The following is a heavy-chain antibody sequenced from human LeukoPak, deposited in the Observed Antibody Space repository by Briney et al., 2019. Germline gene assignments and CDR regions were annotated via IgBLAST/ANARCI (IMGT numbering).Heavy chain of an antibody. CDR2: IIPILGIA. CDR1: GGTFSSYA. Sequence: SVKVSCKASGGTFSSYAISWVRQAPGQGLEWMGRIIPILGIANYAQKFQGRDTITADKSTSTAYMELSSLRSEDTAVYYCARGSLVAATLYWRGCFDYWGQGTLVTVSS. V-gene: IGHV1-69*04. CDR3: ARGSLVAATLYWRGCFDY. J-gene: IGHJ4*02. D-gene: IGHD2-15*01.